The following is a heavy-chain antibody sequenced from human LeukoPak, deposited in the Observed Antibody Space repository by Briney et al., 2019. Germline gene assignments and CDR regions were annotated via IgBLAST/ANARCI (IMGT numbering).Heavy chain of an antibody. Sequence: GGSLRLSCEASGFIFSSYTMHWVRQAPGKGLEWAAVFSSNGITTYYADSVKGRFTISRDNSKNTLYLQLSSQRIEDTAVYYCARDPPGGGWYFDLWGRGTLVTVSS. J-gene: IGHJ2*01. CDR3: ARDPPGGGWYFDL. V-gene: IGHV3-30*15. CDR1: GFIFSSYT. CDR2: FSSNGITT. D-gene: IGHD1-26*01.